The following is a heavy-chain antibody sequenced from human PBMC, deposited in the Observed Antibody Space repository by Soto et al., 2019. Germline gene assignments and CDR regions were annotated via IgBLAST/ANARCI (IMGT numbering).Heavy chain of an antibody. D-gene: IGHD3-10*01. CDR1: GGSISSSSYY. V-gene: IGHV4-39*01. CDR2: IYYSGST. CDR3: ARLWFGDGYGMDV. J-gene: IGHJ6*02. Sequence: SATLSLTYTVSGGSISSSSYYWGWIRQPPGKGLEWIGSIYYSGSTYYNPSLKSRVTISVDTSKNQFSLKLSSVTAADTAVYYCARLWFGDGYGMDVWGQGTTVTVS.